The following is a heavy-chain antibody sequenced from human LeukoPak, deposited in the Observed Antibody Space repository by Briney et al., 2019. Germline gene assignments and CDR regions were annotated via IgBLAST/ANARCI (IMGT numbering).Heavy chain of an antibody. Sequence: GASVKVSCKASGGTFSSYAISWVRQAPGQGLEWMGGIIPIFGTANYAQKLQGRVTMTTDTSTSTAYMELRSLRSDDTAVYYCASGDAVAGTVYWGQGTLVTVSS. D-gene: IGHD6-19*01. V-gene: IGHV1-69*05. CDR1: GGTFSSYA. CDR2: IIPIFGTA. J-gene: IGHJ4*02. CDR3: ASGDAVAGTVY.